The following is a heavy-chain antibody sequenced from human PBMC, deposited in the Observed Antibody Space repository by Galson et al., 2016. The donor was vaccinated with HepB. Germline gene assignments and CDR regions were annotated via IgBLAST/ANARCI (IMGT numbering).Heavy chain of an antibody. Sequence: SVKVSCKAPGYTFTNYAMHWVLQAPGQRLEWMGWINPGNGDTKYSQKFQGRVTISRDTSASTAYMELRGLISEDTAVYYCAREGSYYTLDYWGQGTLVTVSS. J-gene: IGHJ4*02. CDR2: INPGNGDT. CDR3: AREGSYYTLDY. D-gene: IGHD1-26*01. CDR1: GYTFTNYA. V-gene: IGHV1-3*01.